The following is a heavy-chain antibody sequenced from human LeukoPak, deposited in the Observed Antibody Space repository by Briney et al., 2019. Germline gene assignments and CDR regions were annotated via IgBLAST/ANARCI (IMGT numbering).Heavy chain of an antibody. CDR3: ASMTPTMIVTERDAFDI. CDR2: IYYSGST. V-gene: IGHV4-38-2*02. Sequence: SETLSLTCTVSGYSISSGYYWGWIRQPPGKGLEWIGSIYYSGSTYYNPSLKSRVTISVDTSKNQFSLKLSSVTAADTAVYYCASMTPTMIVTERDAFDIWGQGTMVTVSS. CDR1: GYSISSGYY. J-gene: IGHJ3*02. D-gene: IGHD3-22*01.